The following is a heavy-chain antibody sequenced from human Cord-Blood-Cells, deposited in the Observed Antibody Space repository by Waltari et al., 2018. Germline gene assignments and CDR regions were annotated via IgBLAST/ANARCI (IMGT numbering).Heavy chain of an antibody. CDR3: ARGSLYWYFDL. CDR2: ISWNSGSI. J-gene: IGHJ2*01. V-gene: IGHV3-9*03. Sequence: EVQLVESGGGLVQPGRSLRLSCAASGFTFDDYAMHWVRQAPGKGLEWVSGISWNSGSIGYADSVKGRFTISRDNAKNSLYLQMNSLRAEDMALYYCARGSLYWYFDLWGRGTLVTVSS. CDR1: GFTFDDYA. D-gene: IGHD6-13*01.